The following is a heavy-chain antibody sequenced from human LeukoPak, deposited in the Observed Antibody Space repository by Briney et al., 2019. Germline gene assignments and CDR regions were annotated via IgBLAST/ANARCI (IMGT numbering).Heavy chain of an antibody. V-gene: IGHV1-3*03. CDR1: GYTFTSHA. CDR3: ARTYYDYVWGTYREDTLDS. J-gene: IGHJ4*02. D-gene: IGHD3-16*02. Sequence: ASVKVSCKASGYTFTSHAMHWVRQAPGQSLEWMGWIDAGNGNTKYSQEFQGRVTITRDTSASTAYMELSSLRSEDMAVYYCARTYYDYVWGTYREDTLDSWGQGTLVTVSS. CDR2: IDAGNGNT.